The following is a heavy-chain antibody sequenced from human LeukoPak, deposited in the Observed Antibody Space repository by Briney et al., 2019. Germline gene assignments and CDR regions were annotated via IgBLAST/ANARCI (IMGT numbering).Heavy chain of an antibody. J-gene: IGHJ4*02. CDR1: GFTFSSYA. V-gene: IGHV3-23*01. Sequence: GGSLRLSCAASGFTFSSYAMSWVRQAPGKGLGWVSGISADGGSRYYADSVKGRFTISRDDSKNTLCLQMSSLRDEDTAVYYCAKGLGYSRDGIDYWGQGTLVTVSS. CDR3: AKGLGYSRDGIDY. CDR2: ISADGGSR. D-gene: IGHD5-18*01.